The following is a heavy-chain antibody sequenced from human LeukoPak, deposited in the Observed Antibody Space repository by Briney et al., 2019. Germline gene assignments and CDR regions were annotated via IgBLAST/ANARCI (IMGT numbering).Heavy chain of an antibody. J-gene: IGHJ4*02. Sequence: PGGSLRLSCAASGFTFSNYGVHWVRQAPGKGLEWVSFIRFDGSNKYYADSVKGRFTISRDSSKNTLYLQMNSLRAEDTAVYYCARVGGSYYALDYWGQGTLVTVSS. CDR3: ARVGGSYYALDY. CDR2: IRFDGSNK. V-gene: IGHV3-30*02. CDR1: GFTFSNYG. D-gene: IGHD1-26*01.